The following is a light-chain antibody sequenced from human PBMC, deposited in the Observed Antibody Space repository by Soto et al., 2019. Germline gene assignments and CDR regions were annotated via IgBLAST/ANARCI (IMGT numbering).Light chain of an antibody. J-gene: IGKJ1*01. CDR1: QRVSSNY. CDR2: GVS. Sequence: TRSRGTRSWWPGKERKRAGSGSQRVSSNYFAWYQQKPGQAPRLLIYGVSTRATGIPDRFCGSGSGTDFTLTISSLEPEDFAVYYCEQYGSSPRMFGQGTKVDI. CDR3: EQYGSSPRM. V-gene: IGKV3-20*01.